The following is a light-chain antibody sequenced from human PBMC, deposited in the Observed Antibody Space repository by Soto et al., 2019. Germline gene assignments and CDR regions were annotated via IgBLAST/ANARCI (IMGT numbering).Light chain of an antibody. CDR3: QKYDSAPHT. CDR2: AAS. Sequence: DIQMTQSPSSLSASVGDTVTITCRASQGIIDYLAWYQQRPGKVPKLLIYAASTLQTGVPSRFSGSGAGTDFTLTISSLQPEDVATYYCQKYDSAPHTFGQGTKVDIK. CDR1: QGIIDY. V-gene: IGKV1-27*01. J-gene: IGKJ1*01.